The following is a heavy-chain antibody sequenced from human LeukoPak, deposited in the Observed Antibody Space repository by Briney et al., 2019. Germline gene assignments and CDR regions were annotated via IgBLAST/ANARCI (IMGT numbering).Heavy chain of an antibody. CDR1: GYTFTSYG. CDR3: ARDPGLKGSYWYFDL. V-gene: IGHV1-2*02. Sequence: GASVKVSCKASGYTFTSYGISWVRQAPGQGLEWMGWINPNSGGSNYVQKFQGRVTMTRDTSISTAYMELSRLRSDDTAVYYCARDPGLKGSYWYFDLWGRGTLVTVSS. CDR2: INPNSGGS. J-gene: IGHJ2*01. D-gene: IGHD1-26*01.